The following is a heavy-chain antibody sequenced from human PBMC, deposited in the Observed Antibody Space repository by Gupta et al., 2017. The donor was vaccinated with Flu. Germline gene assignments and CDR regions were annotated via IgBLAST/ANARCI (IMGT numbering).Heavy chain of an antibody. Sequence: QVQLVQSGAEVKKPGSSVKVSCKASGGTFNNYGINWVRQAPGQGLVWMGGIMPIFNTPRFGQSFQDRVTFSADKSTNTSHMELRSLTSEDTAMYYCVTTLPSLLFFFDMWGQGTMVTVS. J-gene: IGHJ3*02. CDR1: GGTFNNYG. CDR3: VTTLPSLLFFFDM. CDR2: IMPIFNTP. D-gene: IGHD2-15*01. V-gene: IGHV1-69*06.